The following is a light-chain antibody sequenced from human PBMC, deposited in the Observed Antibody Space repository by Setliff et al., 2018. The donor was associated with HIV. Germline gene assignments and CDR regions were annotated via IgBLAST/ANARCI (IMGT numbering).Light chain of an antibody. J-gene: IGLJ2*01. V-gene: IGLV1-47*01. CDR1: SSNIRSNY. CDR2: RND. Sequence: QSVLTQLPSASGTPGQWVTISCSGSSSNIRSNYVHWYQQLPGTAPKLLIYRNDQRPSGVPDRFSGSKSGTSASLAISGLRSEDEADYYCAAWDDSLSGVVFGGGTKVTVL. CDR3: AAWDDSLSGVV.